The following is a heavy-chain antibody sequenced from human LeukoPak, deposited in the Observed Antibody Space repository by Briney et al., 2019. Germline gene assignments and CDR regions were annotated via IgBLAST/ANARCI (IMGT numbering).Heavy chain of an antibody. CDR3: ARPLYPCYYGSGSYAFDI. Sequence: SETKSLTCTVSGGSISSSSYYWSWIRQPPGKGLEWIGSIYYSGSTYYNPSLKSRVTISVDTSKNQFSLKLSSVTAADTAVYYCARPLYPCYYGSGSYAFDIWGQGTMVTVSS. J-gene: IGHJ3*02. D-gene: IGHD3-10*01. CDR1: GGSISSSSYY. CDR2: IYYSGST. V-gene: IGHV4-39*07.